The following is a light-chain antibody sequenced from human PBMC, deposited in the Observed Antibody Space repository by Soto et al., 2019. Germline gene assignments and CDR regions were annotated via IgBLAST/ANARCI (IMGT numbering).Light chain of an antibody. Sequence: EIVMTQSPATLSVSPGERATLSCRASQSVSSSYLAWYQQKPGQAHRLLIYGAYSRATGIQDRFSGSGSGTDFTLTIRRLEPEDFAVYYCKQYGSSPRTFGQGTKVDIK. CDR1: QSVSSSY. J-gene: IGKJ1*01. CDR2: GAY. CDR3: KQYGSSPRT. V-gene: IGKV3-20*01.